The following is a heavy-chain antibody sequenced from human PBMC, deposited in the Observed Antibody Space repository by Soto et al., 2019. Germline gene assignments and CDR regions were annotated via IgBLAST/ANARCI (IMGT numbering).Heavy chain of an antibody. J-gene: IGHJ5*02. CDR1: GGSISAPTYY. CDR3: ARQGIILFGELPYENWFDP. CDR2: VYYSGST. D-gene: IGHD3-10*02. Sequence: SETLSLACTVSGGSISAPTYYWAWIRQPPGKGLEWIGSVYYSGSTFYSPSLRSRVVISVDTSKNQFSLKLNSVTAADTAVYYCARQGIILFGELPYENWFDPWGQGTLVTVSS. V-gene: IGHV4-39*01.